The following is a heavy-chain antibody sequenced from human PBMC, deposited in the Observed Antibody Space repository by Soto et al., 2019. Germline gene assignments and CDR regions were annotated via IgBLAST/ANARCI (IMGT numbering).Heavy chain of an antibody. CDR2: ISYDGSNK. CDR1: GFTFSSYG. J-gene: IGHJ6*02. CDR3: AKDYVSGLMDV. D-gene: IGHD3-10*02. Sequence: GGSLRLSCAASGFTFSSYGMHWVRQAPGKGLEWVAVISYDGSNKYYADSVKGRFTISRDNSKNTLYLQMNSLRAEDTAVYYCAKDYVSGLMDVWGQGTTVTVSS. V-gene: IGHV3-30*18.